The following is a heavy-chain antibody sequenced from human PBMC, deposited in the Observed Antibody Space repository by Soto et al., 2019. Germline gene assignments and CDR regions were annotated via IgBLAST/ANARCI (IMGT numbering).Heavy chain of an antibody. CDR3: ARALPGQWQTLIDAFDI. D-gene: IGHD6-19*01. J-gene: IGHJ3*02. CDR1: GGSISSGGYY. Sequence: PSETLSLTCTVSGGSISSGGYYWSGIRHHPGKGLEWIGYIYYSGSTYYNPSLKSRVTISVDTSKNQFSLKLSSVTAADTAVYYCARALPGQWQTLIDAFDIWGQGTMVTVSS. V-gene: IGHV4-31*03. CDR2: IYYSGST.